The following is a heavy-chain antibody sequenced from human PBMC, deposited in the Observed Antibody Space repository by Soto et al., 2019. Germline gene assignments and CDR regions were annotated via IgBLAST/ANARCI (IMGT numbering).Heavy chain of an antibody. CDR1: GFTFSSYS. CDR3: ARDALMVYAEDYYYYYYMDV. Sequence: EVQLVESGGGLVKPGGSLRLSCAASGFTFSSYSMNWVRQAPGKGLEWVSSISSSSSYIYYADSVKGRFTISRDNAKNSLYLQMNSLRAEDTAVYYCARDALMVYAEDYYYYYYMDVWGKGTTVTVSS. CDR2: ISSSSSYI. D-gene: IGHD2-8*01. J-gene: IGHJ6*03. V-gene: IGHV3-21*01.